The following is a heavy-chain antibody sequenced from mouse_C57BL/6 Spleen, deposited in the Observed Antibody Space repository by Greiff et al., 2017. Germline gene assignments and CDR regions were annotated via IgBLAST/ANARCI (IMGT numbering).Heavy chain of an antibody. D-gene: IGHD1-1*01. V-gene: IGHV14-2*01. CDR1: GFNIKDYY. Sequence: EVQLQESGAELVKPGASVKLSCTASGFNIKDYYMHWVKQRTEQGLEWIGRIDPEDGETKYAPKFPGKATITADTSSNTAYLQLSSLTSEDTAVYYCARADYYGSSYFDYWGQGTTLTVSS. CDR2: IDPEDGET. CDR3: ARADYYGSSYFDY. J-gene: IGHJ2*01.